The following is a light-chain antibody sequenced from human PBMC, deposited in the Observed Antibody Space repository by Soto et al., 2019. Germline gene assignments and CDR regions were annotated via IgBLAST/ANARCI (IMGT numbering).Light chain of an antibody. J-gene: IGKJ1*01. Sequence: DIQLTQSPSFLSASVGDRVTITCRASQGISSYLAWYQQKPGKAPELLLYAASTLQSGVPSRFSGSGSGTDFTLTISSLQPEDSATYYCQLLNTYPPWTFGQGTKVEIK. CDR3: QLLNTYPPWT. CDR2: AAS. V-gene: IGKV1-9*01. CDR1: QGISSY.